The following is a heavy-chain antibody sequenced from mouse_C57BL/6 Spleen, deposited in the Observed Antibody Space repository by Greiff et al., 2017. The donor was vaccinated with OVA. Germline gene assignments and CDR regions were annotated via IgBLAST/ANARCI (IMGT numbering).Heavy chain of an antibody. CDR3: ARSGDYSKFFDY. CDR2: IDPSDSYT. CDR1: GYTFTSYW. Sequence: QVQLQQPGAELVMPGASVKLSCKASGYTFTSYWMHWVKQRPGQGLEWIGEIDPSDSYTNYNQKFKGKATLTVDKSSRTAYMQLSSLTSEDSAVYYCARSGDYSKFFDYWGQGTTLTVSS. D-gene: IGHD2-5*01. J-gene: IGHJ2*01. V-gene: IGHV1-69*01.